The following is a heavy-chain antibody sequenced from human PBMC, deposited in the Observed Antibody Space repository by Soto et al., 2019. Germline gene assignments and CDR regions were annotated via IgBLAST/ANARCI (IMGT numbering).Heavy chain of an antibody. CDR1: GGSISSYY. J-gene: IGHJ5*02. CDR2: IYYSGST. D-gene: IGHD2-2*02. CDR3: ARAVLHCSSTSCYMDEGINWFDP. Sequence: SETLSLTCTVSGGSISSYYWSWIRQPPGRGLEWIGYIYYSGSTNYNPSLKSRVTISVDTSKNQFSLKLSSVTAADTAVYYCARAVLHCSSTSCYMDEGINWFDPWGQGTLVTVSS. V-gene: IGHV4-59*01.